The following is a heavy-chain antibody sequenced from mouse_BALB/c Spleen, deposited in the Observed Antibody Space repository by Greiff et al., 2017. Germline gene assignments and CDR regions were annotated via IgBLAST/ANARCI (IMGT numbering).Heavy chain of an antibody. CDR1: GYTFTSYW. CDR3: ARDYGYDVGFAY. V-gene: IGHV1-7*01. Sequence: QVQLKESGAELAKPGASVKMSCKASGYTFTSYWMHWVKQRPGQGLEWIGYINPSTGYTEYNQKFKDKATLTADKSSSTAYMQLSSLTSEDSAVYYCARDYGYDVGFAYWGQGTLVTVSA. J-gene: IGHJ3*01. D-gene: IGHD2-2*01. CDR2: INPSTGYT.